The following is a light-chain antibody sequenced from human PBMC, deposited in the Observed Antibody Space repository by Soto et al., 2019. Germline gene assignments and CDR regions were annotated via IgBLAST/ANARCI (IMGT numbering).Light chain of an antibody. J-gene: IGKJ1*01. CDR3: LQVYSFPRT. CDR1: QEIGGR. Sequence: DIPMTQSPSSVSASVGDRITITCRASQEIGGRLAWFQQKPGKAPKYLIQAASILQSGVPSRFSGSGSGTEFILTINNLQPEDFASYFCLQVYSFPRTFGLGTKVEI. V-gene: IGKV1-12*01. CDR2: AAS.